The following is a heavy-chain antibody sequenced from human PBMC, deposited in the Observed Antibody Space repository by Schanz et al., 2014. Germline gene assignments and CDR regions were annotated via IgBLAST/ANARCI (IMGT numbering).Heavy chain of an antibody. CDR3: AKYGTGKGVSFEY. J-gene: IGHJ4*02. CDR1: GFSFSDYS. CDR2: IKISGDV. D-gene: IGHD1-26*01. Sequence: EVQLVESGGGLVQPGGSLRLSCAASGFSFSDYSMNWVRQAPGKGLEWISYIKISGDVFYTDSVKGRFTISRDNAKNSLYLQMNSLTAEDTAVYYCAKYGTGKGVSFEYWGQGTLVTVSS. V-gene: IGHV3-48*04.